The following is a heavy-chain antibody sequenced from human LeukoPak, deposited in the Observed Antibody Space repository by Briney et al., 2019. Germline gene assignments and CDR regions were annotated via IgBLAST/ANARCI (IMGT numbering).Heavy chain of an antibody. J-gene: IGHJ4*02. CDR2: IRYDGNNK. Sequence: GGSLRLSCAASGFTFSSYWMHWVRQAPGKGLNWVAFIRYDGNNKYYADSVKGRFTISRDNSKNMLYLEMNSLSTEDTAVYYCANGYYYDSTDYWGQGTRVTVSS. CDR1: GFTFSSYW. D-gene: IGHD3-22*01. V-gene: IGHV3-30*02. CDR3: ANGYYYDSTDY.